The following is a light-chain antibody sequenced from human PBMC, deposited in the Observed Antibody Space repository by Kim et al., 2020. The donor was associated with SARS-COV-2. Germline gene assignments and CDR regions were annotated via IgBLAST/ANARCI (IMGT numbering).Light chain of an antibody. V-gene: IGKV1-17*01. CDR3: LQHNTYPIT. Sequence: ASVGDRVPFTCRASQDIRNDLGWYQQSPGRAPKRLIYGASSLQSGVPSRFSGSGSGTEFTLTLSSLQPEDFATYFCLQHNTYPITFGQGTRLEIK. CDR2: GAS. CDR1: QDIRND. J-gene: IGKJ5*01.